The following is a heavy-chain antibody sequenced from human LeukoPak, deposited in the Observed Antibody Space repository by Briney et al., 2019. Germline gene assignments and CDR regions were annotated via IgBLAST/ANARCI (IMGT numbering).Heavy chain of an antibody. Sequence: PSETLSLTCTVSGDPFSSGGYSWIWLPQHPGKGLEWVGFIYYSGTTYYNPSLKGRLAISLDTSKNQFSVRLTSVTAADTGVYFCASSYYGNAGYPTWGQGNLVAVCS. V-gene: IGHV4-31*03. D-gene: IGHD3-10*01. CDR3: ASSYYGNAGYPT. CDR2: IYYSGTT. J-gene: IGHJ5*02. CDR1: GDPFSSGGYS.